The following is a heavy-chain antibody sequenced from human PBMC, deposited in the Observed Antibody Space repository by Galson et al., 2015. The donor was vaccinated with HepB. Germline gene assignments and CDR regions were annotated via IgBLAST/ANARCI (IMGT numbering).Heavy chain of an antibody. CDR3: ATGRPPITLAITTGDFES. V-gene: IGHV3-30*03. CDR2: ISYDGTQQ. Sequence: SLRLSCAASGFIFSNSGMHWVRKAPGKGLEWVSCISYDGTQQYYADSVKGRFTVSRDNSKKTLYLDIHSLKTDDTALYYCATGRPPITLAITTGDFESWGQGALVTVSS. CDR1: GFIFSNSG. D-gene: IGHD4-11*01. J-gene: IGHJ4*02.